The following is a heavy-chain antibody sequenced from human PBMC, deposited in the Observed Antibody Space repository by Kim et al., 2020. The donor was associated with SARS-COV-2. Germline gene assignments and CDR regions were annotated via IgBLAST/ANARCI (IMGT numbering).Heavy chain of an antibody. D-gene: IGHD3-16*01. CDR1: GFSITNYA. Sequence: GGSLRLSCAAFGFSITNYAMNWVRQAPGKGLEWVSTLSGSGSAIHYADSVKGRFTISRDTSTNTLYLQMNSLRAEDTAVYYCAKKATDGTFNWFDPWGRGTLVTVS. J-gene: IGHJ5*02. V-gene: IGHV3-23*01. CDR3: AKKATDGTFNWFDP. CDR2: LSGSGSAI.